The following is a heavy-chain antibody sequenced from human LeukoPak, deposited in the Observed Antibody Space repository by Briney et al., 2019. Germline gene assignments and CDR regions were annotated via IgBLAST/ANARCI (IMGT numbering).Heavy chain of an antibody. V-gene: IGHV4-59*01. CDR2: IYYSGST. Sequence: PSETLSLTCTVSGGSISSYYWSWIRQPPGKGLEWIGYIYYSGSTNYNPSLKSRVTISVDTSKNQFSLKLSSVTAADTAVYYCARGCPHGYSYGPYFDYWGQGTLVTVSS. J-gene: IGHJ4*02. CDR1: GGSISSYY. CDR3: ARGCPHGYSYGPYFDY. D-gene: IGHD5-18*01.